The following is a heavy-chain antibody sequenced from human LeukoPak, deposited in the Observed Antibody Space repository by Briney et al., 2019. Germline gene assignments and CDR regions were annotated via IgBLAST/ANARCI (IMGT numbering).Heavy chain of an antibody. CDR3: ARGAGYCSGGSCSRLKYYFDY. J-gene: IGHJ4*02. CDR1: GGSFSGYY. CDR2: INQSGST. D-gene: IGHD2-15*01. V-gene: IGHV4-34*01. Sequence: SETLSLTCAVYGGSFSGYYWSWIRQPPGKGLEWIGEINQSGSTNYNPSLKSRVTISVDTSKNQFSLKLSSVTAADTAVYYCARGAGYCSGGSCSRLKYYFDYWGQGTLVTVSS.